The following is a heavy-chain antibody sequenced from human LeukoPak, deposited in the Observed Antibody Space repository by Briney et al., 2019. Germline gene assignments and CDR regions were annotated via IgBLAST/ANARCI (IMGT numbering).Heavy chain of an antibody. Sequence: GGSLTLSCAASGFTFTRYSMHWVRQAPGKGLEWVAVISSDGTDKYYADSVKGRFTISRDSAKNTLHLQMDSLRAEDTAVYYCARALITMIRGVIDYWGQGTLVTVSS. J-gene: IGHJ4*02. D-gene: IGHD3-10*01. CDR2: ISSDGTDK. CDR3: ARALITMIRGVIDY. CDR1: GFTFTRYS. V-gene: IGHV3-30-3*01.